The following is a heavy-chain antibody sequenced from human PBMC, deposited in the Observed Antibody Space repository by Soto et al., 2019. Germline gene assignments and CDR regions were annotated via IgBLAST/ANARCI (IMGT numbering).Heavy chain of an antibody. CDR1: GYTWTNYG. Sequence: QVQLVQSGAEVKKPGASVKVSCKASGYTWTNYGISWVRQAPGQGLEWMGWISSYTSITNYAQNLQGRVTMTTDTSTTTAYMELRSLRSDDTAIYYCARDRPRDPYYYSSGSYGGFDPWGQGTLVTVSS. J-gene: IGHJ5*02. D-gene: IGHD3-10*01. V-gene: IGHV1-18*04. CDR3: ARDRPRDPYYYSSGSYGGFDP. CDR2: ISSYTSIT.